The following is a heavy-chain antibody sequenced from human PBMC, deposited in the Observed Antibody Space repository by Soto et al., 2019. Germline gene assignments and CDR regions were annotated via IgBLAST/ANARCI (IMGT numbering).Heavy chain of an antibody. J-gene: IGHJ5*01. V-gene: IGHV3-30*18. D-gene: IGHD6-25*01. CDR3: AKGAAAAGWFDS. CDR2: TSYDGSNN. CDR1: GFAFSSNG. Sequence: QVQLVQSGGGVVQPGRSLRLSCAASGFAFSSNGMHWVRQAPGKGLEWVALTSYDGSNNYYADSVKGRFTISRDNSKNTLYLEMNNLRDEDTAVYYCAKGAAAAGWFDSWGQGTLVTVSS.